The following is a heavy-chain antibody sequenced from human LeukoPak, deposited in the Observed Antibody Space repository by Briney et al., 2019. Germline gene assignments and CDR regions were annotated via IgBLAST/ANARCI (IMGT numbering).Heavy chain of an antibody. CDR3: AAGGGWDPSFGVVTHIDA. CDR2: IDNDGHGI. V-gene: IGHV3-74*01. D-gene: IGHD3-3*01. Sequence: HTGPSLRLSCVTSGLTFSGYWMHWVRQGPQKGLELVSRIDNDGHGIIYADSVKGRFTASRDNVKNTLYLQMNSLRVEDTAVYYCAAGGGWDPSFGVVTHIDAGGKGTTVVVS. J-gene: IGHJ6*03. CDR1: GLTFSGYW.